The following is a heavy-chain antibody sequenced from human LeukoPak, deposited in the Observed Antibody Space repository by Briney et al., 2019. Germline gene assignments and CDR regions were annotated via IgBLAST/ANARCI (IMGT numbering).Heavy chain of an antibody. D-gene: IGHD3-9*01. V-gene: IGHV1-18*01. CDR3: ASGRRGDILTWDDAFDI. J-gene: IGHJ3*02. CDR2: ISAYNGNT. Sequence: ASVKVCCKDSGYTFTSYGISWVRQAPGQGLEWMGWISAYNGNTNYAQKLQGRVTMTTDTYTSTAYMELRSLRSDDTAVYYCASGRRGDILTWDDAFDIWGQGTMVTVSS. CDR1: GYTFTSYG.